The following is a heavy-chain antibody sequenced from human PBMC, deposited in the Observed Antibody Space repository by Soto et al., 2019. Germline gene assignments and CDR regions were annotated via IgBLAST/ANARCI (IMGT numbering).Heavy chain of an antibody. J-gene: IGHJ4*02. CDR3: ARDGLWFGELLSYYFDY. D-gene: IGHD3-10*01. Sequence: ESGGGLVQPGGSLRLSCAASGFTFSSYWMSWVRQAPGKGLEWVANIKQDGSEKYYVDSVKGRFTISRDNAKNSLYLQMNSLRAEDTAVYYCARDGLWFGELLSYYFDYWGQGTLVTVSS. CDR1: GFTFSSYW. CDR2: IKQDGSEK. V-gene: IGHV3-7*01.